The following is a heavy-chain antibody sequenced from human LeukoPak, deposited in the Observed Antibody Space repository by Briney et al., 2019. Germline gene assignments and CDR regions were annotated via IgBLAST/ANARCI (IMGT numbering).Heavy chain of an antibody. CDR3: ARRGMYYYDSSGGDY. J-gene: IGHJ4*02. Sequence: SETLSLTCTVSGGSISSYYWSWIRQPPGKGLEWIGYIYYSGSTNYNPSLKSRVTISVDTSKNQFSLKLSSVTAADTAVYYCARRGMYYYDSSGGDYWGQGTLVTVSS. D-gene: IGHD3-22*01. CDR1: GGSISSYY. V-gene: IGHV4-59*08. CDR2: IYYSGST.